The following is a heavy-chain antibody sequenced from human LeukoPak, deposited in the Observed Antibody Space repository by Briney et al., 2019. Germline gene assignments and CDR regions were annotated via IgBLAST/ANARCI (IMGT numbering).Heavy chain of an antibody. CDR1: GGTFSSYA. V-gene: IGHV1-18*01. J-gene: IGHJ3*02. Sequence: GASVKVSCKASGGTFSSYAISWVRQAPGQGLEWMGWISAYNGNTNYAQKLQGRVTMTTDTSTSTAYMELRSLRSDDTAVYYCARDRYCSSTSCRNDAFDIWGQGTMVTVSS. CDR2: ISAYNGNT. CDR3: ARDRYCSSTSCRNDAFDI. D-gene: IGHD2-2*01.